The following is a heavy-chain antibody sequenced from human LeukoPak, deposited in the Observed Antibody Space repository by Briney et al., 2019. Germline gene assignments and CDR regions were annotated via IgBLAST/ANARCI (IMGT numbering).Heavy chain of an antibody. Sequence: GGSLRLSCATSGFTFSTSWMHWVRQAPGKGLVWVSRINTDGNTRDYADSVKGRFTISRDNAKNSLYLQMNSLRAEDTAVYYCARFSGSYYYDSSGYYKGVYFDYWGQGTLVTVSS. V-gene: IGHV3-74*01. CDR3: ARFSGSYYYDSSGYYKGVYFDY. CDR1: GFTFSTSW. CDR2: INTDGNTR. D-gene: IGHD3-22*01. J-gene: IGHJ4*02.